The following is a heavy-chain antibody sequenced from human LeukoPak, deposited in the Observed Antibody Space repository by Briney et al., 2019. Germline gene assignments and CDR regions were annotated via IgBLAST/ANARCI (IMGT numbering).Heavy chain of an antibody. D-gene: IGHD3-22*01. J-gene: IGHJ4*02. CDR3: ARCPYDSTGYYSVPSHLDY. CDR1: GFTFSTYW. V-gene: IGHV3-7*01. Sequence: GGSLRLSCAASGFTFSTYWMTWVRQAPGKGLEWVANIKQDGSAKYCVDSLRGRFSISRDNVKNSLFLQMNSLSAEDTAVYYCARCPYDSTGYYSVPSHLDYWGQGTLVTVSS. CDR2: IKQDGSAK.